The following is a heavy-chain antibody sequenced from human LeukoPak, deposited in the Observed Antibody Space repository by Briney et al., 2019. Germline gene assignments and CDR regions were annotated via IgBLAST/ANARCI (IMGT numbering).Heavy chain of an antibody. D-gene: IGHD2-2*01. Sequence: SETLSLTCTVSGGSFSSSSNYWGWLRQPQGKGVEWIMSVYFSGTTYYNPSPKSRDTISVDTSKNHFSLKFYSVTAADTAVYYCARHEVGYCSSPSCYGGNWLDPWGQGTLVTVSS. J-gene: IGHJ5*02. CDR2: VYFSGTT. V-gene: IGHV4-39*01. CDR3: ARHEVGYCSSPSCYGGNWLDP. CDR1: GGSFSSSSNY.